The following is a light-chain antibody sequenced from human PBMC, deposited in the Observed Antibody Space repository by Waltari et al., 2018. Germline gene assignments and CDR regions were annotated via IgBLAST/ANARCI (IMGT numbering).Light chain of an antibody. CDR3: CTYVGRTTFHVT. V-gene: IGLV2-23*02. Sequence: QSALTQPASVSGSPGQSITISCTGTLSDFGTYHLVSWYQQHPGKAPKLIIYEDNKRPSGVSDRLSGSKSGNTASLTISGLQAEDEADYYCCTYVGRTTFHVTFGGGTKLTVL. CDR2: EDN. J-gene: IGLJ2*01. CDR1: LSDFGTYHL.